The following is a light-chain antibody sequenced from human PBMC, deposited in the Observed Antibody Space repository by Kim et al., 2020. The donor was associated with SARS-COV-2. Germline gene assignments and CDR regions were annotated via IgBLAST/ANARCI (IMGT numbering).Light chain of an antibody. J-gene: IGKJ3*01. Sequence: DIQMTQSPSSLSASVGDRVTITCQASQHISKYLAWYQQRPGKAPKLLIYDTSNLETGVPSRFSGSGSGTDFTFTISSLQPEDIATYYCQRYDKHPLTFGPGTKVDIK. CDR2: DTS. V-gene: IGKV1-33*01. CDR1: QHISKY. CDR3: QRYDKHPLT.